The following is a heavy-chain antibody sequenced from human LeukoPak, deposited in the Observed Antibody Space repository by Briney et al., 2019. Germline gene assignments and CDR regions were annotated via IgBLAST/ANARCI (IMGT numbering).Heavy chain of an antibody. J-gene: IGHJ5*02. CDR3: ARDRRWLQLRSWFDP. CDR2: INTNTGNP. D-gene: IGHD5-24*01. CDR1: GYTFNTYA. Sequence: ASVKVSCKASGYTFNTYAMNWVRQAPGQGPEWMGWINTNTGNPTYAQGFTGRFVFSLDTSVSTAYLQISSLKAEDTAVYYCARDRRWLQLRSWFDPWGQGTLVTVSS. V-gene: IGHV7-4-1*02.